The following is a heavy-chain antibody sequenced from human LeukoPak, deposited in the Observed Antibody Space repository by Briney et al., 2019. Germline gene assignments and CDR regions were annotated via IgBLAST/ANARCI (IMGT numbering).Heavy chain of an antibody. Sequence: PGGSLRLSCAASGFTFSSYEVNWVRQAPGKGLEWVSYISSSGSTIYYADSVKGRFTISRDNAKNSLYLQMNSLRAEDTAVYDCARGGGGVTTVTMGDYWGQGTLVTVSS. CDR2: ISSSGSTI. J-gene: IGHJ4*02. V-gene: IGHV3-48*03. D-gene: IGHD4-17*01. CDR1: GFTFSSYE. CDR3: ARGGGGVTTVTMGDY.